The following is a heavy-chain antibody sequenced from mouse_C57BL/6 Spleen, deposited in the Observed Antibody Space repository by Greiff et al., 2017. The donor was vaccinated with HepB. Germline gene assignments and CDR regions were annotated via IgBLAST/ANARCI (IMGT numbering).Heavy chain of an antibody. CDR3: ARGEEIYYGNPLFAY. J-gene: IGHJ3*01. Sequence: VQLQQSGPVLVKPGASVKMSCKASGYTFTDYYMNWVKQSHGKSLEWIGVINPYNGGTSYNQKFKGKATLTVDKSSSTAYMELNSLTSEDSAVYYCARGEEIYYGNPLFAYWGQGTLVTVSA. D-gene: IGHD2-1*01. CDR2: INPYNGGT. V-gene: IGHV1-19*01. CDR1: GYTFTDYY.